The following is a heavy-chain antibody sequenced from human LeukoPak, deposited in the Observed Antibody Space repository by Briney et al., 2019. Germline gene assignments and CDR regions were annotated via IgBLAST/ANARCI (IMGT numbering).Heavy chain of an antibody. CDR3: ARAGDGSGSYWPSFYYYYYMDV. J-gene: IGHJ6*03. V-gene: IGHV3-66*01. CDR2: IYSGGST. Sequence: PGGSLRLSCAASGFTVSSNYTSWVRQAPGKGLEWVSVIYSGGSTYYADSVKGRFTISRDNSKNTLYLQMNSLRAEDTAVYYCARAGDGSGSYWPSFYYYYYMDVWGKGTTVTISS. D-gene: IGHD3-10*01. CDR1: GFTVSSNY.